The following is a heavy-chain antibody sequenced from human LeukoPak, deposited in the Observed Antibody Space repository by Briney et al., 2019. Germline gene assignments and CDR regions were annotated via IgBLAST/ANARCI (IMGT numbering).Heavy chain of an antibody. CDR2: MNPNSGNT. J-gene: IGHJ4*02. Sequence: ASVKVSCKASGFTFTSHDYNWVRQATGQGLEWMGWMNPNSGNTGYAQKFQGRVTMTRDTSISTAYMELSSLPSEDTAVYYCARVPSGWYLVDYWGQGTLVTVSS. V-gene: IGHV1-8*01. D-gene: IGHD6-19*01. CDR3: ARVPSGWYLVDY. CDR1: GFTFTSHD.